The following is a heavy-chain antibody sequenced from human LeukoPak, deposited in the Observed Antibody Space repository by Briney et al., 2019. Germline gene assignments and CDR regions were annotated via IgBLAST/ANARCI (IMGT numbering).Heavy chain of an antibody. D-gene: IGHD4-17*01. CDR3: AKRGPTVTTFDP. V-gene: IGHV3-66*01. J-gene: IGHJ5*02. CDR1: GFTVSSNY. Sequence: GGSLRLSCAASGFTVSSNYMSWVRQAPGKGLEWVSVIYSGGSTYYADSVKGRFTISRDNSKNTLYLQMNSLRAEDTAVYYCAKRGPTVTTFDPWGQGTLVTVSS. CDR2: IYSGGST.